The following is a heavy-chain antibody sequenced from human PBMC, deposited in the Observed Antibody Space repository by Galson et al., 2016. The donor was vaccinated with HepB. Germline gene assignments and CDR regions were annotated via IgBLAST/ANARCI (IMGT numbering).Heavy chain of an antibody. CDR3: AHRTNGRGCYYYYYGIDV. Sequence: PALVKPTQTLTLTCTFSGFSLNTVDVGVGWIRQAPGQALEWLAIIYWDDETRFSPSLKSRRTITKDTSKNQVVLTMTNVDPVDTATYYCAHRTNGRGCYYYYYGIDVWGQGTTVTVSS. J-gene: IGHJ6*02. CDR2: IYWDDET. CDR1: GFSLNTVDVG. D-gene: IGHD6-19*01. V-gene: IGHV2-5*02.